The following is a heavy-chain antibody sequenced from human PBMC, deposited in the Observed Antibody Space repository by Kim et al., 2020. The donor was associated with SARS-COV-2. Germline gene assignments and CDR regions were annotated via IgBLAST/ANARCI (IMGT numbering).Heavy chain of an antibody. J-gene: IGHJ4*02. CDR3: ARGPPKQRNFDY. CDR1: GGSISSYY. V-gene: IGHV4-59*01. Sequence: SETLSLTCTVSGGSISSYYWSWIRQPPGKGLEWIGYIYYSGSTNYNPSLKSRVTISVDTSKNQFSLKLSSVTAADTAVYYCARGPPKQRNFDYWGQGTLVTVSS. CDR2: IYYSGST.